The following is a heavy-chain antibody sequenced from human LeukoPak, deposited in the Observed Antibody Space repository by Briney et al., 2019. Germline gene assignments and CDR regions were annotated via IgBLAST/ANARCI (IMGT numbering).Heavy chain of an antibody. CDR2: ISGSGGST. CDR3: AKARLVVVTAIFDY. V-gene: IGHV3-23*01. CDR1: GFTFTSYA. J-gene: IGHJ4*02. Sequence: PGGSLRLSCAASGFTFTSYAMSWVRQAPGKGLEWVSAISGSGGSTYYADSVKGRFTISRDNSKNTLYLQMNSLRAEDTAVYYCAKARLVVVTAIFDYWGQGTLVTVSS. D-gene: IGHD2-21*02.